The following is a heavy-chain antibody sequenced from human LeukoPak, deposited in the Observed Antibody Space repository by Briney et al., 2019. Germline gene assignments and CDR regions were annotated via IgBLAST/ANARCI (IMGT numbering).Heavy chain of an antibody. CDR1: GFTFSSYW. V-gene: IGHV3-7*05. CDR2: IKQDGSEK. CDR3: TRDASGDTNSGPRMDV. Sequence: GGSLRLSCAASGFTFSSYWMSWVRQAPGKGLEWVASIKQDGSEKYYVDSVKGLFTISRDNAKNSLYLQMTSLRAEDTAVYYCTRDASGDTNSGPRMDVWGQGTTVTVSS. J-gene: IGHJ6*02. D-gene: IGHD1-26*01.